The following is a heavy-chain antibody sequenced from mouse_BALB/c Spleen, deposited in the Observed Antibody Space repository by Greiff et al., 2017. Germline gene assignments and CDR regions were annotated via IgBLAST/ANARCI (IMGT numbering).Heavy chain of an antibody. Sequence: EVQLVESGPELVKPGASVKMSCKASGYTFTSYVMHWVKQKPGQGLEWIGYINPYNDGTKYNEKFKGKATLTSDKSSSTAYMELSSLTSEDSAVYYCARWGYDYDETYWGQGTLVTVSA. V-gene: IGHV1-14*01. CDR1: GYTFTSYV. D-gene: IGHD2-4*01. CDR2: INPYNDGT. J-gene: IGHJ3*01. CDR3: ARWGYDYDETY.